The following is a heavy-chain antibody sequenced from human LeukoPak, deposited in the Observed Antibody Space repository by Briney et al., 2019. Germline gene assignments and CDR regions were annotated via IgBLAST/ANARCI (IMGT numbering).Heavy chain of an antibody. CDR2: IYDSRAT. CDR3: ARSPTYYYDSSGYSHAFDI. Sequence: PSETLSLTCAVSGGSISSNNCWTWVRQPPGKGLEWIGEIYDSRATDYNPSLKSRVTISIDKSKKQFSLKLSSVTAADTAVYYCARSPTYYYDSSGYSHAFDIWGQGTMVTVSS. J-gene: IGHJ3*02. CDR1: GGSISSNNC. D-gene: IGHD3-22*01. V-gene: IGHV4-4*02.